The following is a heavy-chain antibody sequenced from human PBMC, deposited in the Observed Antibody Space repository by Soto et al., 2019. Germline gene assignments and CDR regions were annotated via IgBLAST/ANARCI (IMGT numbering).Heavy chain of an antibody. V-gene: IGHV1-18*01. CDR3: ARDYDILTGYYKLSFWYS. J-gene: IGHJ4*02. D-gene: IGHD3-9*01. Sequence: ASVKVSCKASGYTFTSYGISWVRQAPGQGLEWMGWISAYNGNTNYAQKLQGRVTMTTDTSTSTAYMELRSLRSDDTAVYYCARDYDILTGYYKLSFWYSWGQGTXVTVSS. CDR2: ISAYNGNT. CDR1: GYTFTSYG.